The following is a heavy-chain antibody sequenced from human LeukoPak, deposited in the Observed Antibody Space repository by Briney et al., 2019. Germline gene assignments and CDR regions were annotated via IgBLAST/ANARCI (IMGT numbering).Heavy chain of an antibody. D-gene: IGHD3-22*01. Sequence: GASVKVSCKASGYTFTGYYMHWVRQAPGQGLGWMGWINPNSGGTNYAQKLQGRVTMTTDTSTSTACMELRSLRSDGTAVYYCARDRYYDSSGYYNWFDPWGQGTLVTVSS. CDR3: ARDRYYDSSGYYNWFDP. J-gene: IGHJ5*02. V-gene: IGHV1-2*02. CDR1: GYTFTGYY. CDR2: INPNSGGT.